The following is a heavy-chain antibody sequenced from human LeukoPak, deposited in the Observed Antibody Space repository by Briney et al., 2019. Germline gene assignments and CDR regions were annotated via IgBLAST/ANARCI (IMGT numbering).Heavy chain of an antibody. CDR3: AKVGKQWLVQETYYFDY. V-gene: IGHV3-23*01. J-gene: IGHJ4*02. D-gene: IGHD6-19*01. CDR1: GFTFSSYA. CDR2: ISGSGGST. Sequence: GGSLRLSCAASGFTFSSYAMSWVRQAPGKGLEWVSAISGSGGSTYYADSVKGRFTISRDNSKNTLYLQMNSLRAEDTAVYYCAKVGKQWLVQETYYFDYWGREPWSPSPQ.